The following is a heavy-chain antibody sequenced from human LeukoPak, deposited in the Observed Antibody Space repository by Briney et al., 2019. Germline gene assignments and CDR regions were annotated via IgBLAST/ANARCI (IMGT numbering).Heavy chain of an antibody. V-gene: IGHV3-53*01. Sequence: GGSLTLSCPASGFTVSSNYMSWVRQPQGKGLEWVSLIYSGGSKYYPDSVKGRFTISRDNSKNTLYLQLSSLRAEDTAVYYCARAYVDTGPLDYWGQGTLVTVSS. CDR3: ARAYVDTGPLDY. CDR2: IYSGGSK. D-gene: IGHD5-18*01. J-gene: IGHJ4*02. CDR1: GFTVSSNY.